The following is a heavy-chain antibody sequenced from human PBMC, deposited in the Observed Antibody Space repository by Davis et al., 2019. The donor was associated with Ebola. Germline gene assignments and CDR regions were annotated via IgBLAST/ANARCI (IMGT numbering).Heavy chain of an antibody. CDR3: ARMGKSFDVFEI. J-gene: IGHJ3*02. Sequence: GGSLRLSCVASEFSVSSSNMGWVRQAPGKGLEWVSIIYSGGSIYYGDSVRGRFTIPRDYSKNTLYLQMNSLRGEDTAVYYCARMGKSFDVFEIWGQGTMVTVSS. V-gene: IGHV3-53*01. CDR1: EFSVSSSN. D-gene: IGHD3-16*01. CDR2: IYSGGSI.